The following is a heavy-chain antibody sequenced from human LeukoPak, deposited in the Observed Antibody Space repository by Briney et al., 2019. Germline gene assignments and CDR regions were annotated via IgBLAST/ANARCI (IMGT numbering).Heavy chain of an antibody. CDR1: GFTFSDHY. CDR3: ARDRSGTTGDY. J-gene: IGHJ4*02. D-gene: IGHD1-7*01. V-gene: IGHV3-72*01. CDR2: VRNKANSYIT. Sequence: GGSLRLSCAASGFTFSDHYMDWVRQAPGKGLEWVGRVRNKANSYITMYAASVKGRFTISRNDSENSLYLQMNSLRAEDTAVYYCARDRSGTTGDYWGQGTLVTVSS.